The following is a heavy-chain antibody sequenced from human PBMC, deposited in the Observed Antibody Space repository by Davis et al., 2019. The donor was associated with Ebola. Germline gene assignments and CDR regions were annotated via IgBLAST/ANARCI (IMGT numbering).Heavy chain of an antibody. Sequence: AASVKVSCKASRYTLTGYYMHWVRQAPGQGLEWMGWINPNSGGTNYAQKFQGRVTMTRDTSISTAYMELSRLRSDDTAVYYCASFITMVRGGDVFDIWGQGTMVTVSS. V-gene: IGHV1-2*02. J-gene: IGHJ3*02. D-gene: IGHD3-10*01. CDR1: RYTLTGYY. CDR3: ASFITMVRGGDVFDI. CDR2: INPNSGGT.